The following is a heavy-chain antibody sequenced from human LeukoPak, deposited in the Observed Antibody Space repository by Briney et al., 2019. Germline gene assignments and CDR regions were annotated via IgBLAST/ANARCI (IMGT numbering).Heavy chain of an antibody. J-gene: IGHJ4*02. Sequence: GGSLRLSCAASGFTFSSYSMNWVRQAPGKGLEWVSSISSSSSYIYYADSVKGRFTISRDNAKNSLYLQMNSLRAEDTAVYYCATADWNGYHNDYWGQGTLVTVSS. CDR2: ISSSSSYI. CDR1: GFTFSSYS. V-gene: IGHV3-21*01. D-gene: IGHD3-3*01. CDR3: ATADWNGYHNDY.